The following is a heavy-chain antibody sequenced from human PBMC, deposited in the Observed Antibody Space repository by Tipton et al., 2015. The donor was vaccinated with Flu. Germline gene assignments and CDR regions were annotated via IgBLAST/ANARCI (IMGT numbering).Heavy chain of an antibody. CDR2: IYPTGTT. J-gene: IGHJ4*02. V-gene: IGHV4-39*01. CDR3: ARLSYYDVDLKNFYFDY. D-gene: IGHD3-10*02. CDR1: SGSIRSTNYF. Sequence: GLVKPSETLSLTCTVSSGSIRSTNYFCAWIRQPPGKRLELIGSIYPTGTTYYNPSLKSRVTISVDTSKRQFSLMLKSMTAADTAVYFCARLSYYDVDLKNFYFDYWGQGALVTVSS.